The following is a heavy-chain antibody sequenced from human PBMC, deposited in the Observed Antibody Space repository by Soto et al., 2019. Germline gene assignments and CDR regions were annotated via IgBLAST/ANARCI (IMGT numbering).Heavy chain of an antibody. CDR2: ISSRSTYI. CDR1: GFTFSNYT. D-gene: IGHD3-3*01. J-gene: IGHJ6*03. V-gene: IGHV3-21*01. Sequence: PGGSLRLSCAASGFTFSNYTMNWVRQAPGKGLEWVSSISSRSTYIYHADSVKGRFTISRDNAKNSLNLQMNNLRAEDTAVYYCARDSRPVFWSVYSPYYMDVGGKGTRVTVP. CDR3: ARDSRPVFWSVYSPYYMDV.